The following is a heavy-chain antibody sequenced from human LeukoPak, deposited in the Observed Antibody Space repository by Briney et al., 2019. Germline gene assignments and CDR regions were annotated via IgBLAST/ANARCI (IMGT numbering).Heavy chain of an antibody. CDR3: ASLGAVGAEDCSGGSCYGEGWFDP. CDR2: INPNSGGT. V-gene: IGHV1-2*02. Sequence: ASVKVSCKASDYSFSSNGFTWVRQAPGQGLEWMGWINPNSGGTNYAQKFQGRVTMTRDTSISTAYMELSRLRSDDTAVYYCASLGAVGAEDCSGGSCYGEGWFDPWGQGTLVTVSS. J-gene: IGHJ5*02. D-gene: IGHD2-15*01. CDR1: DYSFSSNG.